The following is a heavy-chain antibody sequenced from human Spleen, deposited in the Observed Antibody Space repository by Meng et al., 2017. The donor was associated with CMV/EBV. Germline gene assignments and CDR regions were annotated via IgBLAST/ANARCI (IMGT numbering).Heavy chain of an antibody. CDR2: IYSDDTTT. Sequence: GESLKISCAASGFTFSSYAMNWVRQAPGKGLEWVSVIYSDDTTTYYADSVKGRFTISRDNSKNTLYLQMNSLRAEDSAVYYCAKIMGARRIVDYWGQGTLVTVSS. D-gene: IGHD1-26*01. CDR1: GFTFSSYA. CDR3: AKIMGARRIVDY. J-gene: IGHJ4*02. V-gene: IGHV3-23*03.